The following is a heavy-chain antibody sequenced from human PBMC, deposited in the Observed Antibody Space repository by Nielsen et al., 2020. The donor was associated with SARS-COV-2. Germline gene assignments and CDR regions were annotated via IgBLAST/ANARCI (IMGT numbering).Heavy chain of an antibody. V-gene: IGHV3-30-3*01. J-gene: IGHJ4*02. CDR3: ARDGMVGATGLDY. Sequence: SCAASGFTFSKFPMHWVRQAPGKGLEWMTIISYDGSNEHYADSVKGRFTVSRDNSKDTLYLQMNSLRAEDTAVYYCARDGMVGATGLDYWGQGTLVTVSS. CDR1: GFTFSKFP. CDR2: ISYDGSNE. D-gene: IGHD1-26*01.